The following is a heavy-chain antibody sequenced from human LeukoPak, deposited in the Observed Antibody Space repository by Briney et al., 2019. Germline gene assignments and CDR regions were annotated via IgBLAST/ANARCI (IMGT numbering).Heavy chain of an antibody. J-gene: IGHJ4*02. D-gene: IGHD1-1*01. CDR3: ARFASNNWYFDY. Sequence: SETLSLTCTVSGGSISSYYWSWIRQPPGKGLEWIGYIYFTGSTNYNPSLESRVIISVDTSKNQFSLTLTSVTAADTAVYYCARFASNNWYFDYWGQGTLVTVSS. CDR2: IYFTGST. CDR1: GGSISSYY. V-gene: IGHV4-59*08.